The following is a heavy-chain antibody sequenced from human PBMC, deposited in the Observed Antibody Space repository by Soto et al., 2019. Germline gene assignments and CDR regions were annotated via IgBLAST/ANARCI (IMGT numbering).Heavy chain of an antibody. CDR3: AKDSGRSGGGVEFDH. CDR1: GFIFKTYG. V-gene: IGHV3-30*18. J-gene: IGHJ5*02. D-gene: IGHD2-15*01. Sequence: XGSLRLSCVASGFIFKTYGMHWVRQAPGKGLEWVAVISYDGRNKDYADSVKGRFTISRDNSKNTLYLQMNSLRAEDTAVYYCAKDSGRSGGGVEFDHWGQGTLVTVSS. CDR2: ISYDGRNK.